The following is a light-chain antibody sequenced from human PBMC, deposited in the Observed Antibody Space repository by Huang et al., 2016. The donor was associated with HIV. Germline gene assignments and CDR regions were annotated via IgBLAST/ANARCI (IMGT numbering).Light chain of an antibody. CDR1: QSVSNN. J-gene: IGKJ1*01. Sequence: EIVMTQSPATLSVSPGERATLPCRSSQSVSNNLAWYQQKPGQAPRLLLHGASTRATGVPARFRGSGSGTEFTITISSLQSEDFAVYYCQQYHNWPPWTFGQGTKVEIK. V-gene: IGKV3-15*01. CDR3: QQYHNWPPWT. CDR2: GAS.